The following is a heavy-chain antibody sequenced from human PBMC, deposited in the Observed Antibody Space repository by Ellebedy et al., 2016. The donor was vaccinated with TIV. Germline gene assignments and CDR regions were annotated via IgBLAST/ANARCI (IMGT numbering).Heavy chain of an antibody. Sequence: GESLKISCAASGFTFNNYGMHWVRQAPGKGLAWVAVIWYDGNNKYYADSVKGRFTISRDNSKNTLYLQMNRLRAEDTAVYYCARDGGPLAVAAANWFDPWGQGIPVTVSS. J-gene: IGHJ5*02. V-gene: IGHV3-33*01. CDR1: GFTFNNYG. D-gene: IGHD6-13*01. CDR2: IWYDGNNK. CDR3: ARDGGPLAVAAANWFDP.